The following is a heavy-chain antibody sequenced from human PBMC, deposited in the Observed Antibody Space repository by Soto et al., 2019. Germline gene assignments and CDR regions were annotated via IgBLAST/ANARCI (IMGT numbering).Heavy chain of an antibody. Sequence: ASVKVSCKASGYTFTSYGISWVRQAPGQGLEWMGWISAYNGNTNYAQKLQGRVTMTTDTSTSTAYMELRSLRSDDTAVYYCAATQGYDFWTSYYFDYWGQGTLVTVSS. CDR3: AATQGYDFWTSYYFDY. CDR1: GYTFTSYG. J-gene: IGHJ4*02. V-gene: IGHV1-18*01. CDR2: ISAYNGNT. D-gene: IGHD3-3*01.